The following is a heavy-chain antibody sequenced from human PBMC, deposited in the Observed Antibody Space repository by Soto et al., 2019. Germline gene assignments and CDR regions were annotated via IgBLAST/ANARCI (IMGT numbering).Heavy chain of an antibody. V-gene: IGHV1-2*02. J-gene: IGHJ4*02. CDR2: ISPKSGAT. CDR1: GYTFIDYY. Sequence: ASVKVSCKASGYTFIDYYMHWVRQAPGQGFEWLGRISPKSGATNYAQKFQGRVTMTWDTSLNTAYMELSSLISEDTAVYYCARPPGYISDWYYFDLWGQGALVTVSS. D-gene: IGHD3-9*01. CDR3: ARPPGYISDWYYFDL.